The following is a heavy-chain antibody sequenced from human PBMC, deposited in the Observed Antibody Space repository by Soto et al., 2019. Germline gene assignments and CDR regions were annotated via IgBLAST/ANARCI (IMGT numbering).Heavy chain of an antibody. J-gene: IGHJ4*02. V-gene: IGHV3-30*03. CDR1: GFTFSSYG. CDR2: ISYDGSNN. CDR3: GAGQYFSDY. Sequence: GGSLRLSCADSGFTFSSYGMHWVRQAPGKGLEWVAHISYDGSNNNYVDSVKGRFTISRDNSKNTQYLQMNSLRVEDTAVYYCGAGQYFSDYWGQGTLVTVSS. D-gene: IGHD6-13*01.